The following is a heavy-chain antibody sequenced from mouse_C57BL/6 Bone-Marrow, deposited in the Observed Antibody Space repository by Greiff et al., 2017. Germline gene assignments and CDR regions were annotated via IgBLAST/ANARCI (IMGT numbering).Heavy chain of an antibody. V-gene: IGHV1-64*01. D-gene: IGHD1-1*01. J-gene: IGHJ4*01. CDR1: GYTFTSYW. CDR3: ARFTTVVEGYYAMDY. CDR2: IHPNSGST. Sequence: VQLQQPGAELVKPGASVKLSCKASGYTFTSYWMHWVKQRPGQGLEWIGMIHPNSGSTNYNEKFKSKATLTVDKSSSTAYMQLSSLTSEDSAVYYCARFTTVVEGYYAMDYWGQGTSVTVSS.